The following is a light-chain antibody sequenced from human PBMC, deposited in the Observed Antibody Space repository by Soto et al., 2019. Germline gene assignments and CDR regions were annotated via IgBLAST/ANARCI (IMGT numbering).Light chain of an antibody. CDR2: AAS. V-gene: IGKV3-15*01. CDR1: QNVTIN. Sequence: EIVLSPSPAALSLSPRGRAPLPRRASQNVTINVAWYQQKPGQAPRLLIYAASPRATGIPAKFSGSGSGTEFTLTISSLQSEDFTVYSCLQYHNLWAFGQGTKVDI. J-gene: IGKJ1*01. CDR3: LQYHNLWA.